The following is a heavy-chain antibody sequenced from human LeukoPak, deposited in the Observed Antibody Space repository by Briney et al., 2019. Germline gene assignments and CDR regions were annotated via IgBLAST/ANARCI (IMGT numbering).Heavy chain of an antibody. V-gene: IGHV3-23*01. CDR1: GFTFSSYA. Sequence: PGGSLRLSCAASGFTFSSYAMSWVRQAPGKGLDWFSAISGSGGSTYYADSVKGRFTISRDNSKNTLCLQMNSLRAEDTAVYYCAKPTSRGSSWYFWYFDLWGRGTLVTVSS. J-gene: IGHJ2*01. CDR3: AKPTSRGSSWYFWYFDL. D-gene: IGHD6-13*01. CDR2: ISGSGGST.